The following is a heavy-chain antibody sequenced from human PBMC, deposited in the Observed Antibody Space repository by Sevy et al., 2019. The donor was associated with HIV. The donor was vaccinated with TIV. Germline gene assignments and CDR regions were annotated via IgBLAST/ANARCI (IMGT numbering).Heavy chain of an antibody. V-gene: IGHV4-31*03. J-gene: IGHJ6*03. CDR1: GGSISSGGYY. CDR2: IYCSGST. CDR3: ARGSYYYDSSWGYYMDV. D-gene: IGHD3-22*01. Sequence: SETLSLTCTVSGGSISSGGYYWSWIRQHPGKGLEWIGYIYCSGSTYYNPSLKSRVTISVDTSKNQFSLKLSSVTAADTAVYYCARGSYYYDSSWGYYMDVWGKGTTVTVSS.